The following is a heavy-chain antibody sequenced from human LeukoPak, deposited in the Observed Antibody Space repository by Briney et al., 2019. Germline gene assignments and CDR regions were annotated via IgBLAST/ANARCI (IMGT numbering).Heavy chain of an antibody. CDR2: ITTSSSSI. V-gene: IGHV3-21*06. J-gene: IGHJ4*02. CDR1: GFTFSSYN. D-gene: IGHD5-12*01. CDR3: AREAYTGFDLEAFDS. Sequence: GGSLRLSCTVSGFTFSSYNMNWVRQAPGKGLEWVSSITTSSSSIYCADSVKGRFTVSRDNAKSSLYLQMNSLRVEDTAVYYCAREAYTGFDLEAFDSWGQGTLVTVSS.